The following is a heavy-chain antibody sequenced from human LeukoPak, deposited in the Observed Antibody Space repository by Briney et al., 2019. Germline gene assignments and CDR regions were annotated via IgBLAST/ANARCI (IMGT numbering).Heavy chain of an antibody. CDR2: IYYSGST. Sequence: SETLSLTCTVSGGSISSYYWSWIRQPPGRGLEWIGYIYYSGSTNYNPSLKSRVTISVDTSKNQFSLKLSSVTAADTAVYYCAVGVGATPDAFDIWGQGTMVTVSS. J-gene: IGHJ3*02. CDR3: AVGVGATPDAFDI. CDR1: GGSISSYY. D-gene: IGHD1-26*01. V-gene: IGHV4-59*08.